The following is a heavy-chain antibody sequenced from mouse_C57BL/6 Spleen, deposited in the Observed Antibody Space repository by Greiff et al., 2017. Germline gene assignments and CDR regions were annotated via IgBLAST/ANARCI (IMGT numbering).Heavy chain of an antibody. CDR1: GYTFTSYW. Sequence: QVQLQQSGAELVKPGASVKLSCKASGYTFTSYWMHWVKQRPGRGLEWIGRIDPNSGGTKYNEKFKSKATLTVDKPSSTAYMQLSSLTSEDSAVYYCARGGITTVVAYYYAMDYWGQGTSVTVSS. V-gene: IGHV1-72*01. CDR2: IDPNSGGT. CDR3: ARGGITTVVAYYYAMDY. D-gene: IGHD1-1*01. J-gene: IGHJ4*01.